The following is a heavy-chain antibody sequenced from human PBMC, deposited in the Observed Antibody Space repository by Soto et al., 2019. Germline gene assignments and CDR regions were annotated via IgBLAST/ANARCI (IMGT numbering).Heavy chain of an antibody. Sequence: QVQLVQSGAEVKKPGASVKVSCKASGYTFTSYAMHWVRQAPGQRLEWMGWINAGNGNTKYSQKFQGRVTITRDTSASTAYMELSILRSEDTAVYYCARDTGNYYYGMDVWGQGTTVTVSS. V-gene: IGHV1-3*01. CDR1: GYTFTSYA. CDR3: ARDTGNYYYGMDV. D-gene: IGHD4-17*01. CDR2: INAGNGNT. J-gene: IGHJ6*02.